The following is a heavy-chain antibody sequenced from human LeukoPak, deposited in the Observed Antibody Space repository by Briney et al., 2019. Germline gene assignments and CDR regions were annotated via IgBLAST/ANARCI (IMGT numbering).Heavy chain of an antibody. J-gene: IGHJ4*02. CDR1: GFTFGSYS. D-gene: IGHD3-9*01. CDR2: ISSSSSYI. V-gene: IGHV3-21*01. Sequence: PGGSLRLSCAASGFTFGSYSMNWVRQAPGKGLEWVSSISSSSSYIYYADSVKGRFTISRDNAKNSLYLQMNSLRAEDTAVYYCARGVYDILTGYLTYFDYWGQGTLVTVSS. CDR3: ARGVYDILTGYLTYFDY.